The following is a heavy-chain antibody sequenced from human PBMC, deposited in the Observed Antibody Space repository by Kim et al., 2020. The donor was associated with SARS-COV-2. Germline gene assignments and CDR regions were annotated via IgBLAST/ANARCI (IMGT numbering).Heavy chain of an antibody. CDR1: GFTFSSYS. J-gene: IGHJ4*02. D-gene: IGHD3-3*01. CDR3: ARDYPFYDFWSGFDY. CDR2: ISSSSSTI. Sequence: GGSLRLSCAASGFTFSSYSMNWVRQAPGKGLEWVSYISSSSSTIYYADSVKGRFTISRDNAKNSLYLQMNSLRDEDTAVYYCARDYPFYDFWSGFDYWGQGTLVTVSS. V-gene: IGHV3-48*02.